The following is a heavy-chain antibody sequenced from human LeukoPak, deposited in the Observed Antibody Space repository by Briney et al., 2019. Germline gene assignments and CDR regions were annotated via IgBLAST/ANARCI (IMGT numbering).Heavy chain of an antibody. CDR2: ISYDGTNK. Sequence: GRSLRLSCAASGFSFSSYTMHWVRQAPGKGLEWVAVISYDGTNKFYADSVKGRFTISRDNAKNTQHLEMNSLRAEDTAVYYCARNRIGTTVRGVIIRPGGYFDYWGQGTLVTVSS. D-gene: IGHD3-10*01. J-gene: IGHJ4*02. V-gene: IGHV3-30-3*01. CDR3: ARNRIGTTVRGVIIRPGGYFDY. CDR1: GFSFSSYT.